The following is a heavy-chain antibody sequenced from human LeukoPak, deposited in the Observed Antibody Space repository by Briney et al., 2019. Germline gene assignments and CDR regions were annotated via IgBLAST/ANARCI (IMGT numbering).Heavy chain of an antibody. CDR3: ARSLSIYDFWSAPSFDY. J-gene: IGHJ4*02. D-gene: IGHD3-3*01. Sequence: SETLSLTCTVSGYSISSGNYWCWIRQPPGEGVGWIGSNYHSGTTYYNPSLKRRVTISVDTYNNQFPLQLSSVTAAAAVSYFCARSLSIYDFWSAPSFDYWGQGTLVTASS. CDR2: NYHSGTT. CDR1: GYSISSGNY. V-gene: IGHV4-38-2*02.